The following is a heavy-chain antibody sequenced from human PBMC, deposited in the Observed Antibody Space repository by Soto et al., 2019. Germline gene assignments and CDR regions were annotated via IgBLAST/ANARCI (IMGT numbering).Heavy chain of an antibody. CDR2: IIPIFGTA. CDR1: GGTFSSYA. D-gene: IGHD2-2*01. CDR3: AGAEVGYCSSTSCLERSSPHPFGY. V-gene: IGHV1-69*13. J-gene: IGHJ4*02. Sequence: EASVKVSCKASGGTFSSYAISWVRQAPGQGLEWIGGIIPIFGTANYAQKFQGRVTITADESTSTAYMELSSLRSEDTAVYYCAGAEVGYCSSTSCLERSSPHPFGYWGQGTLVTVSS.